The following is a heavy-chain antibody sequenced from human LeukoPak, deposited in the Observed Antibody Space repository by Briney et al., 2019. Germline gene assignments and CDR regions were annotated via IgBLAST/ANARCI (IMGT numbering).Heavy chain of an antibody. CDR3: AKRGAEVGTTVAPGDY. D-gene: IGHD1-26*01. CDR2: ISGSGGST. V-gene: IGHV3-23*01. Sequence: GGSLRLSCAASGFTFSSYGMSWVRQAPGKGLEWVSAISGSGGSTYYADSVKGQFTISRDNSKNTLYLQMNSLRAEDTAIYYCAKRGAEVGTTVAPGDYWGQGTLVTVSS. J-gene: IGHJ4*02. CDR1: GFTFSSYG.